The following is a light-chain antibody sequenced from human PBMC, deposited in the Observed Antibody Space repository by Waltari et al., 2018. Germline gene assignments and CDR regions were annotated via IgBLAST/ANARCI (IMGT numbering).Light chain of an antibody. CDR1: KLGDKY. V-gene: IGLV3-1*01. Sequence: SYELTQPPSVSVSPGQTASIPCPGDKLGDKYACWYQQKPGQSPVLVIEQDSKRPSGIPERFSGSNSGNTATLTISGTQAMDEADYYCQAWDSSTGVFGTGTKVTVL. J-gene: IGLJ1*01. CDR2: QDS. CDR3: QAWDSSTGV.